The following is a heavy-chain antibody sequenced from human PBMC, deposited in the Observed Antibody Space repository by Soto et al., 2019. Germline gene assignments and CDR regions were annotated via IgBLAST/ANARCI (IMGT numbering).Heavy chain of an antibody. CDR3: ARDWGLRLGELSFFDY. CDR2: VIPLFGTA. J-gene: IGHJ4*02. V-gene: IGHV1-69*01. Sequence: QVHLVQSGAEVKKTGSSVKVSCKASGGTFSRFAISWVRQAPGQGLEWMGGVIPLFGTASYAQKFQGRVKITADEATTTARMELSGLRADDTAVYYCARDWGLRLGELSFFDYWGQGTLVTVSS. CDR1: GGTFSRFA. D-gene: IGHD3-16*02.